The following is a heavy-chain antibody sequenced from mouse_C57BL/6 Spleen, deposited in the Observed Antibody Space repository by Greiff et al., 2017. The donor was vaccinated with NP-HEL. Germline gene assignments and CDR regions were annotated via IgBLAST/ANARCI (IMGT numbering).Heavy chain of an antibody. J-gene: IGHJ3*01. V-gene: IGHV1-63*01. Sequence: VKLQESGAELVRPGTSVKMSCKASGYTFTNYWIGWAKQRPGHGLEWIGDIYPGGGYTNYNEKFKGKATLTADKSSSTAYMQFSSLTSEDSAIYYCARGDYDGGVWFAYWGQGTLVTVSA. CDR1: GYTFTNYW. CDR2: IYPGGGYT. CDR3: ARGDYDGGVWFAY. D-gene: IGHD2-4*01.